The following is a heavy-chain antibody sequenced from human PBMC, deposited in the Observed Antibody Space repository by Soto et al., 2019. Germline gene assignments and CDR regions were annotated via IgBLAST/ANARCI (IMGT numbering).Heavy chain of an antibody. CDR2: ISGSGGTT. CDR3: AKDRGYSGYDNWFDS. V-gene: IGHV3-23*01. Sequence: GGSLRLSCAASGFTFSSYAMSWVRQAPGQGLEWVSAISGSGGTTYYADSVKGRFTISRNNSENTLYLQMNSLRAEDTAVYYCAKDRGYSGYDNWFDSWGQGTLVTVSS. CDR1: GFTFSSYA. D-gene: IGHD5-12*01. J-gene: IGHJ5*01.